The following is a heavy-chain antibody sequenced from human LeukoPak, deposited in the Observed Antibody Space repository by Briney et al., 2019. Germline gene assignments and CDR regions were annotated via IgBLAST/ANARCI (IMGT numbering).Heavy chain of an antibody. V-gene: IGHV3-48*03. CDR2: ISSSGSAI. D-gene: IGHD3-22*01. Sequence: GGSLRLSCAASGFTFSSYEMNWVRQAPGKGLEGVSYISSSGSAIYYADSVKGRFTISRDNAKNSLYLQMNSLRAEDTAVYYCARGAVVTDSTHPFDYWGQGTLVTVSS. J-gene: IGHJ4*02. CDR3: ARGAVVTDSTHPFDY. CDR1: GFTFSSYE.